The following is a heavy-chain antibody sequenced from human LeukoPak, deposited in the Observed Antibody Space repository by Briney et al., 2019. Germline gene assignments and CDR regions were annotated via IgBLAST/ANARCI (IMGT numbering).Heavy chain of an antibody. J-gene: IGHJ4*02. Sequence: SETLSLTCAVYGGSFSGYYWSWIRQPPGKGLEWIGEINHSGSTNYNPSLKSRVTISVDTSKNQFSLKLSSVTAADTAVYYCARGGVKLEPTPGYWGQGTLVTVSS. CDR3: ARGGVKLEPTPGY. D-gene: IGHD1-1*01. CDR1: GGSFSGYY. CDR2: INHSGST. V-gene: IGHV4-34*01.